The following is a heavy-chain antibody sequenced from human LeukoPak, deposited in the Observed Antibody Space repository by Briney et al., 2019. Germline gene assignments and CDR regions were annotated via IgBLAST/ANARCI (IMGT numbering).Heavy chain of an antibody. D-gene: IGHD6-13*01. CDR3: ARDAPQVPAAGVLAS. V-gene: IGHV3-53*01. J-gene: IGHJ5*02. CDR1: GFTVSDNY. Sequence: GGSLRLSCAASGFTVSDNYMSWVRQAPGKGLEWVSVMYSRGDTYYANSVKGRFTFSRDISKNTLYLQMNGLRVEDTAMYYCARDAPQVPAAGVLASWGQGTLVSVSS. CDR2: MYSRGDT.